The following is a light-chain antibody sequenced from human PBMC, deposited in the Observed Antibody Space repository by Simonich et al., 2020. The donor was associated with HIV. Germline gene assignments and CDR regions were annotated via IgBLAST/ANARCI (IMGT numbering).Light chain of an antibody. CDR2: WAS. Sequence: DFVMTQSPDSLAVSLGERATLSCKSSQSVLYSSNNKNYLAWYQQKPGQSPKLLIYWASTRESGVPDRFSGSGSATDFTLTISSLQAEDVAVYYCQQYYSTPLTFGVGTKVEIK. J-gene: IGKJ4*01. V-gene: IGKV4-1*01. CDR1: QSVLYSSNNKNY. CDR3: QQYYSTPLT.